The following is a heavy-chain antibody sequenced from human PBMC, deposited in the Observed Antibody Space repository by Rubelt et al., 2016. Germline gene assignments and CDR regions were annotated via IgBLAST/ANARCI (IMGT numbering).Heavy chain of an antibody. Sequence: EVQLVESGGDLVQPGGSLRLSCAASGFTFSSHLMHWVRQAPGKGLVWVSHINSDGSTRYADSVKGRFTISRDNAKNTLHLQMNSLRVEDTAVYYCGRDLSGSIDYWGQGTLVTVSS. CDR3: GRDLSGSIDY. CDR1: GFTFSSHL. D-gene: IGHD3-22*01. CDR2: INSDGST. V-gene: IGHV3-74*01. J-gene: IGHJ4*02.